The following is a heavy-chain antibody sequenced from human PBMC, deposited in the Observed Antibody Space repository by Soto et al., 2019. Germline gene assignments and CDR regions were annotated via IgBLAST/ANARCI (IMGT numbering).Heavy chain of an antibody. Sequence: SGGSLRLSCAASGFTFSSYSMNWVRQAPGKGLEWVSSISSSSSYIYYADSVKGRFTISRDNAKNSLYLQMNSLRAEDTAVYYCARELRDSSSTGWFDPWGQGTLVTVSS. J-gene: IGHJ5*02. CDR3: ARELRDSSSTGWFDP. D-gene: IGHD6-6*01. CDR1: GFTFSSYS. V-gene: IGHV3-21*01. CDR2: ISSSSSYI.